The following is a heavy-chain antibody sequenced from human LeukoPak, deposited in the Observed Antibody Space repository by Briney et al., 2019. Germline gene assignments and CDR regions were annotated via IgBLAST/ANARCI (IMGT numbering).Heavy chain of an antibody. Sequence: PSETLSLTCTVSGGYIITSGHYWGWIRQPPGKGLEWIESVYYTGVTSTNPFFRSRMSISVDTSKNQFSLNLTSVTAADAAVYYCARERSSSGGHNWFDPWGQGTLVTVSS. CDR2: VYYTGVT. D-gene: IGHD4-23*01. CDR3: ARERSSSGGHNWFDP. V-gene: IGHV4-39*07. CDR1: GGYIITSGHY. J-gene: IGHJ5*02.